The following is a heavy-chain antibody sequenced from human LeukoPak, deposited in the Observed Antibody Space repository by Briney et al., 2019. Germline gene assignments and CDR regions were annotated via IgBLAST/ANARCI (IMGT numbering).Heavy chain of an antibody. Sequence: SETLSLTCTVSGGSISSGGYYWSWIRQHPGKGLEWIGYIYYRGSTYYNPSLKSRVTISVDTSKNQLSLKLSSVTTADTAVYYCARDPPYYDSSGRDDAFDIWGQGTMVTVSS. CDR1: GGSISSGGYY. D-gene: IGHD3-22*01. CDR3: ARDPPYYDSSGRDDAFDI. CDR2: IYYRGST. J-gene: IGHJ3*02. V-gene: IGHV4-31*03.